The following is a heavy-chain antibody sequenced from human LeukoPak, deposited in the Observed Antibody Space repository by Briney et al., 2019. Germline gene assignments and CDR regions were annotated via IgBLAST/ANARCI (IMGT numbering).Heavy chain of an antibody. J-gene: IGHJ3*02. Sequence: SETLSLTCAVYGGSFSGYYWSWIRQPPGKGLEWIGEINHSGSTNYNPSLKSRVTISVDTSKNQFSLKLSSVTAADTAVYYCARARSGWYFQGVELNAFDIWGQGTMVTVSS. D-gene: IGHD6-19*01. CDR3: ARARSGWYFQGVELNAFDI. CDR1: GGSFSGYY. V-gene: IGHV4-34*01. CDR2: INHSGST.